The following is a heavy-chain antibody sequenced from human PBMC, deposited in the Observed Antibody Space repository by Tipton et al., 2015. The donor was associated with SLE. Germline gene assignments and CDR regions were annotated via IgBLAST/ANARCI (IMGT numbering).Heavy chain of an antibody. CDR2: ISPYNGNK. D-gene: IGHD3-3*01. Sequence: QLAQSGGEVKKPGASVKVSCKTSGFTLTTSAIVWVRQAPGQGLEWMGWISPYNGNKNFAQKFQGRVVTTADTSTDTVYLELRSLRYDDTAVYYCARTKNYEYWGGYPPLCPLDYWGQGSLVTVSS. CDR1: GFTLTTSA. V-gene: IGHV1-18*01. J-gene: IGHJ4*02. CDR3: ARTKNYEYWGGYPPLCPLDY.